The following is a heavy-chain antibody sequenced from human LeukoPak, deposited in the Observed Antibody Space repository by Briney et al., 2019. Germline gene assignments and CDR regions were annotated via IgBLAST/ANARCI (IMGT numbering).Heavy chain of an antibody. V-gene: IGHV3-30*03. CDR1: GLTFSNYG. Sequence: GSLRLSCAASGLTFSNYGMHWVRQAPGKGLEWVAGISYDGSNKYYADSVKGRFTISRDNAKNSLYLQMNSLRAEDTAVYYCASYYYDSSGYWVHAFDIWGQGTMVTVSS. CDR2: ISYDGSNK. CDR3: ASYYYDSSGYWVHAFDI. J-gene: IGHJ3*02. D-gene: IGHD3-22*01.